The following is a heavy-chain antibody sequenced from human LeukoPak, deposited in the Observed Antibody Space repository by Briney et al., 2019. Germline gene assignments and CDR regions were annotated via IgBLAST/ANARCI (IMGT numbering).Heavy chain of an antibody. CDR3: AKDSPVATW. CDR1: GFTVSSNY. D-gene: IGHD1-26*01. Sequence: PGGSLRLSCAASGFTVSSNYMLWVRQAPGKGLEWVSVIYSGGSTFYADSVKGRFSISRDNSKNTLYLQMDSLRADDTAKYYCAKDSPVATWWGQGTLVTVSS. J-gene: IGHJ4*02. V-gene: IGHV3-53*01. CDR2: IYSGGST.